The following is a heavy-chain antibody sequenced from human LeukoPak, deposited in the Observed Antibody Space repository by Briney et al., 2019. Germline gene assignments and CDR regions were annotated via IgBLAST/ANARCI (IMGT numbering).Heavy chain of an antibody. CDR2: ISYSGIT. CDR3: ATSKVRRRYYYDSSGYPFDC. J-gene: IGHJ4*02. Sequence: SETLSLTCTVSGGSISSYYWSWIRQPPGRGLEWIGYISYSGITNYNPSLRSRVSISVDTSKNQFSLKLSSVTAADTAVYYCATSKVRRRYYYDSSGYPFDCWGQGTLVTVSS. CDR1: GGSISSYY. V-gene: IGHV4-59*08. D-gene: IGHD3-22*01.